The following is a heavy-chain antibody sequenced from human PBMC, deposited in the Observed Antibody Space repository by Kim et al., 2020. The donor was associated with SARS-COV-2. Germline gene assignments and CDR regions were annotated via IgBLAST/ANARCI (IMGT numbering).Heavy chain of an antibody. J-gene: IGHJ4*02. D-gene: IGHD3-10*01. V-gene: IGHV3-21*01. CDR3: ARVKGYGSGSLDY. CDR2: ISSSSSYI. Sequence: GGSLRLSCAASGFTFSSYSMNWVRQAPGKGLEWVSSISSSSSYIYYADSVKGRFTISRDNAKNSLYLQMNSLRAEDTAVYYCARVKGYGSGSLDYWGQGTLVTVSS. CDR1: GFTFSSYS.